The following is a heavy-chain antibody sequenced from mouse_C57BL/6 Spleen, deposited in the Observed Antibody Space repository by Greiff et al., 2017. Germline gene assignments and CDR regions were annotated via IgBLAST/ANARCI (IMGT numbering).Heavy chain of an antibody. CDR1: GFTFSDYG. CDR3: ARDWDYFDY. V-gene: IGHV5-17*01. Sequence: VQLKESGGGLVKPGGSLKLSCAASGFTFSDYGMHWVRQAPEKGLEWVAYISSGSSTIYYADTVQGRFTISRDNAKNTLFLQMTSLRSEDTAMYYCARDWDYFDYWGQGTTLTVSS. D-gene: IGHD4-1*01. J-gene: IGHJ2*01. CDR2: ISSGSSTI.